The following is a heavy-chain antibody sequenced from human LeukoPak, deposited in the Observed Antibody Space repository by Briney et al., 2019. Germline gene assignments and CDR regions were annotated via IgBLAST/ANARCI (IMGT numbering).Heavy chain of an antibody. CDR2: IYHSGST. CDR1: GYSISSGYY. CDR3: ASGPYCSGSNIYY. Sequence: PSETLSLTCAVSGYSISSGYYRGWIRQPPGKGLEWIGSIYHSGSTYYNPSLKSRVTISVDTSKNQFSLQLSSVTAADTAVYYCASGPYCSGSNIYYCGQGTLVTVSS. J-gene: IGHJ4*02. V-gene: IGHV4-38-2*01. D-gene: IGHD3-10*01.